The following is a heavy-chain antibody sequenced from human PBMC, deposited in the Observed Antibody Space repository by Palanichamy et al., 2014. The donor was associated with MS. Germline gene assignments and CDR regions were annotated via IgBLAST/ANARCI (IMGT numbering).Heavy chain of an antibody. CDR2: ISYSGSST. V-gene: IGHV4-59*12. J-gene: IGHJ2*01. CDR3: ARYYYDNSASPSWYFDL. CDR1: GGSISAYC. Sequence: QVQLQESGPGLVKPSETLSLTCTVSGGSISAYCWSWIRQPPGKGLECIGYISYSGSSTIYNPSLKSRVIISVDTSKNQFSLKLSSVTAADTAVYYCARYYYDNSASPSWYFDLWGRGTLVTVSS. D-gene: IGHD3-22*01.